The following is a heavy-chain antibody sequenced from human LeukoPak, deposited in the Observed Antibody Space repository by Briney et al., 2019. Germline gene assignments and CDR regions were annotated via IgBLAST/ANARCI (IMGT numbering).Heavy chain of an antibody. Sequence: GGSLRLSCAASGFTFSSYAMSWVRQAPGKGLEWVSVISGSGGSTYYADSVKGRFTISRDNSKNTLYLQMNSLRAEDTAVYYCAYSSGYSYYFDYWGQGTLVTVSS. J-gene: IGHJ4*02. CDR3: AYSSGYSYYFDY. V-gene: IGHV3-23*01. D-gene: IGHD3-22*01. CDR2: ISGSGGST. CDR1: GFTFSSYA.